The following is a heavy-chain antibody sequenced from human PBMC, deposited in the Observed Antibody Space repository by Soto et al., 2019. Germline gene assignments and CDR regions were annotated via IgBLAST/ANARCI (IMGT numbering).Heavy chain of an antibody. D-gene: IGHD3-9*01. J-gene: IGHJ4*02. CDR2: ISSSSGSL. Sequence: GGSLRLSCAASGFTFESYDMHWVRQVPGKGLEWVSSISSSSGSLGYADSVKGRFPISRDNAKYSLYLQMNSLKPDDTAFYYCAKLSAGFAELQYTSDYWGQGILVTVSS. CDR1: GFTFESYD. V-gene: IGHV3-9*01. CDR3: AKLSAGFAELQYTSDY.